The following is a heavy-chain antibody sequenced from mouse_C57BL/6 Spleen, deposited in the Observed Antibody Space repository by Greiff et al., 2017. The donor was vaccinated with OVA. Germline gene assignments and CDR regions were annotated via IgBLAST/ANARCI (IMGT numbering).Heavy chain of an antibody. J-gene: IGHJ2*01. D-gene: IGHD1-1*01. CDR1: GYAFTNYL. V-gene: IGHV1-54*01. Sequence: VQVVESGAELVRPGTSVKVSCKASGYAFTNYLIEWVKQRPGQGLEWIGVINPGSGGTNYNEKFKGKATLTADKSSSTAYMQLSSLTSEDSAVYFCERGFTTVVGGAYYFDYWGQGTTLTVSS. CDR2: INPGSGGT. CDR3: ERGFTTVVGGAYYFDY.